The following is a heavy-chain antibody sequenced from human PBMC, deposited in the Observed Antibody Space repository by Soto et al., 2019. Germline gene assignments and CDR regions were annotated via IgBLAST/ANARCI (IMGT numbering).Heavy chain of an antibody. D-gene: IGHD3-3*01. J-gene: IGHJ4*02. Sequence: EVQLVESGGGLVKPGGSLRLSCAASGFTFSNAWMNWVRQAPGKGLEWVGRIKSKTDGGTTDYAAPVKGRFTISRDDSKNTLYLQMNSLKTEDTAVYYCTTDLSGVRFLEWDSWGQGTLVTVSS. CDR1: GFTFSNAW. CDR3: TTDLSGVRFLEWDS. CDR2: IKSKTDGGTT. V-gene: IGHV3-15*07.